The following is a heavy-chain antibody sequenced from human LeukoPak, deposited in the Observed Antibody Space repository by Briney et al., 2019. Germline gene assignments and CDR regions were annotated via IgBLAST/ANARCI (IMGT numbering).Heavy chain of an antibody. CDR1: GFTFSDYY. V-gene: IGHV3-11*01. CDR3: ARGVVVPAGNWFDP. CDR2: ISSSGSTI. Sequence: GGSPRLSCAASGFTFSDYYMSWIRQAPGKGLEWVSYISSSGSTIYYADSVKGRFTISRDNAKNSLYLQMNSLRAEDTAVYHCARGVVVPAGNWFDPWGQGTLVTVSS. J-gene: IGHJ5*02. D-gene: IGHD2-2*01.